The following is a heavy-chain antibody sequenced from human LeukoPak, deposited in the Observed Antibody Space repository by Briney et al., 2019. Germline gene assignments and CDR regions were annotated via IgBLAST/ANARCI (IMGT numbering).Heavy chain of an antibody. J-gene: IGHJ3*01. V-gene: IGHV4-39*01. CDR2: LFSSVNS. D-gene: IGHD6-13*01. CDR3: AELCDSSSWFGHLFDV. CDR1: GGSITSRTYY. Sequence: SETLSLTCSVSGGSITSRTYYWGWIRQPAGNGLEYLGRLFSSVNSNYNPSLKGRAPMSVDTSKSQFSLKLTSVTGADTAVYYCAELCDSSSWFGHLFDVWGLGTLVTVSS.